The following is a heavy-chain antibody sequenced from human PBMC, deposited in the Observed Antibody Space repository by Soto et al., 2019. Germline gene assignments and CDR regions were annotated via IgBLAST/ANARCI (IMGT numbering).Heavy chain of an antibody. CDR3: ARDYDSSGYYYWALDY. CDR2: ISGSGGST. CDR1: GFSFSSYA. D-gene: IGHD3-22*01. V-gene: IGHV3-23*01. Sequence: PGGSLRLSCAASGFSFSSYAMSWVRQAPGKGLEWVSAISGSGGSTYYADSVKGRFTISRDNSKNTLYLQLSSLRAEDMAVYYCARDYDSSGYYYWALDYWAQGTLVTVSS. J-gene: IGHJ4*02.